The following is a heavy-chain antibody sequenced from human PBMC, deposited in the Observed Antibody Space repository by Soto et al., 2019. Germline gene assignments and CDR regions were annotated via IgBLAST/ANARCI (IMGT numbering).Heavy chain of an antibody. J-gene: IGHJ4*02. CDR2: IIPIFGTA. CDR3: ASSAHPFCGGDCYSHFDY. D-gene: IGHD2-21*02. V-gene: IGHV1-69*01. Sequence: QVQLVQSGAEVKKPGSSVKVSCKASGGTFSSYAISWVRQAPGQGLDWLGGIIPIFGTANYAQKFQGRVTITADESTSTAYMELSSLRSEDTAVYYCASSAHPFCGGDCYSHFDYWGQGTLVTVSS. CDR1: GGTFSSYA.